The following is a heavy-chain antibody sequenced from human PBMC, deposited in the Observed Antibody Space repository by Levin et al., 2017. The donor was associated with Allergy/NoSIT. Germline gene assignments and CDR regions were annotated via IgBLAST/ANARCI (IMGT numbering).Heavy chain of an antibody. V-gene: IGHV3-30*18. D-gene: IGHD2-15*01. CDR3: AKDRGGYCSGGSCLPYYYGMDV. CDR2: ISYDGSNK. J-gene: IGHJ6*02. Sequence: SCAASGFTFSSYGMHWVRQAPGKGLEWVAVISYDGSNKYYADSVKGRFTISRDNSKNTLYLQMNSLRAEDTAVYYCAKDRGGYCSGGSCLPYYYGMDVWGQGTTVTVSS. CDR1: GFTFSSYG.